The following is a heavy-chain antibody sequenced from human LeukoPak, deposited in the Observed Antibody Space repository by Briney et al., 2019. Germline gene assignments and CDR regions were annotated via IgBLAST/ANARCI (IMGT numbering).Heavy chain of an antibody. J-gene: IGHJ4*02. Sequence: GGSLRLSCAASGFTFSSYSMNWVRQAPGKGLEWVSSISSSSSYIYYADSVKGRFTISRDNAKNSLYLQMNSLRAEDTAVYYCARDPPYSSGVYYFDYWGQGTLVTVSS. CDR2: ISSSSSYI. CDR1: GFTFSSYS. D-gene: IGHD6-19*01. V-gene: IGHV3-21*01. CDR3: ARDPPYSSGVYYFDY.